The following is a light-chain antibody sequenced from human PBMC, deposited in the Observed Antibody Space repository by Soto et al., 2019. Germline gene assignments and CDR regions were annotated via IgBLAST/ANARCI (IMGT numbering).Light chain of an antibody. Sequence: IQLTQSPSSLSASGGDRVTITCRASQGIGSNLAWYLQKPGEAPKLLVYGASTVQGGVPSRFSGSGSGTLFTLTSTSLQPEDFATYFCQQSNSYPLTFGGGTKVEIK. CDR3: QQSNSYPLT. J-gene: IGKJ4*01. CDR1: QGIGSN. V-gene: IGKV1-9*01. CDR2: GAS.